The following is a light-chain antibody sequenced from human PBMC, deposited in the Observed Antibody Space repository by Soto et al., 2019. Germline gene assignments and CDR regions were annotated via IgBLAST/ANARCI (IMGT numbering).Light chain of an antibody. CDR2: WAS. Sequence: DIVMTQSPESLAVSLGERATINCKSSQSVLYSSNNKNYLSWYQQKPGQPPKLLIYWASTRESGVPDRFSGSGSGTDFTLTISSLQAEDVAVYYCQHYYNIPPTFGGGTKVDIK. CDR1: QSVLYSSNNKNY. J-gene: IGKJ4*01. CDR3: QHYYNIPPT. V-gene: IGKV4-1*01.